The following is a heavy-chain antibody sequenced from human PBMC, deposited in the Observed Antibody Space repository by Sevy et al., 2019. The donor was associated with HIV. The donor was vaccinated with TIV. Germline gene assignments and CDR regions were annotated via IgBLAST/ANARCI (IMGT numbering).Heavy chain of an antibody. CDR1: GFNFFPYN. V-gene: IGHV3-33*06. J-gene: IGHJ5*02. D-gene: IGHD3-3*01. CDR2: IWPDGTKT. CDR3: AKDGYFWDSSSKDWFDP. Sequence: QLGGSLRLSCAASGFNFFPYNMHWVRQIPGRGLEWVALIWPDGTKTDYADSVKGRFTISRDNSKNTMYLQMNSLRVEDTAVYYCAKDGYFWDSSSKDWFDPWGQGTLVTVSS.